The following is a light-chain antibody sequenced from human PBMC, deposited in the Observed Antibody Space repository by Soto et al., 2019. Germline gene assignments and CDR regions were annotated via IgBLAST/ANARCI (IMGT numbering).Light chain of an antibody. J-gene: IGKJ2*01. CDR3: PQGHNWPLT. CDR1: QSISSE. Sequence: EIVMTQSPATLSVSPGESATLSCRASQSISSELAWYQQKPGQPPRLLIYGPSTRATGVPARFTGSGSGSDFTLNISGPQSEDFAGYYSPQGHNWPLTFGHGTRLEI. V-gene: IGKV3-15*01. CDR2: GPS.